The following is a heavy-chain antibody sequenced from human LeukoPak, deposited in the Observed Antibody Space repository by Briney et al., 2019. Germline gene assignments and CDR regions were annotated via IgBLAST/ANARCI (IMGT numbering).Heavy chain of an antibody. V-gene: IGHV1-8*02. CDR2: MNPNSGNT. D-gene: IGHD3-22*01. CDR1: GGTFSSYA. Sequence: ASVKVSCKASGGTFSSYAISWVRQAPGQGLEWMGWMNPNSGNTGYAQKFQGRVTMTRSIFISTAYMELSSLRSEDTAVYYCARVEFISGYSHVYWGQGTLVTVSS. CDR3: ARVEFISGYSHVY. J-gene: IGHJ4*02.